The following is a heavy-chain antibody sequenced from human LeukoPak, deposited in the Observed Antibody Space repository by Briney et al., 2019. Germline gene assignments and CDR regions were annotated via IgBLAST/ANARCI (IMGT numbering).Heavy chain of an antibody. D-gene: IGHD4-17*01. V-gene: IGHV3-48*03. CDR1: GFPFSSYE. CDR2: IDSSGITI. J-gene: IGHJ4*02. CDR3: ARHSVGDLLDY. Sequence: PGGSLRLSCAGSGFPFSSYEMNWLRQAPGKGLEWVSHIDSSGITIYYGDSVKGRFTISRDNAKNSIYLQMDSLRVEDTAIYYCARHSVGDLLDYWGQGTPVPVSS.